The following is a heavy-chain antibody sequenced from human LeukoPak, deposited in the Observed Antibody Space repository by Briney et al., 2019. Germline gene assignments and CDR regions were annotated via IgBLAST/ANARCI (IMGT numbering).Heavy chain of an antibody. Sequence: GGSLRLSCAASGFTLSDYYMSWIRQAPGKGLDWVSYITNSGGTIYYADSVKGRFTISRDNAKNSLYVQMNSLRAEDTAVYYCARRVAAIQGLFDYWGQGTLVTVSS. D-gene: IGHD2-15*01. CDR1: GFTLSDYY. V-gene: IGHV3-11*04. CDR2: ITNSGGTI. CDR3: ARRVAAIQGLFDY. J-gene: IGHJ4*02.